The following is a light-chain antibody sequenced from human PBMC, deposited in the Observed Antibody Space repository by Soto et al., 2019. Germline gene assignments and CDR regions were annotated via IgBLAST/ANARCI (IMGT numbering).Light chain of an antibody. Sequence: EIVLTQSPGTLSLSPGERATLSCRASQSISSVYLAWYQQKPGQAPRLLIYGASTRATVIPDRFSGSGSGTDFTLTISRLEPEDFAVYYCQQYGSSRSYTFGQGTNVELK. J-gene: IGKJ2*01. CDR3: QQYGSSRSYT. CDR2: GAS. V-gene: IGKV3-20*01. CDR1: QSISSVY.